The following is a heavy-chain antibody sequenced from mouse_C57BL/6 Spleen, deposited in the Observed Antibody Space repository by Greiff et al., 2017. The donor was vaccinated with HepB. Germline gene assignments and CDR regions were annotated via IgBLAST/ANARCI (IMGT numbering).Heavy chain of an antibody. CDR3: TRRHYGSSYEWYFDV. V-gene: IGHV1-15*01. J-gene: IGHJ1*03. CDR2: IDPETGGT. D-gene: IGHD1-1*01. CDR1: GYTFTDYE. Sequence: VKLQESGAELVRPGASVTLSCKASGYTFTDYEMHWVKQTPVHGLEWIGAIDPETGGTAYNQKFKGKAILTADKSSSTAYMELRSLTSEDSAVYYCTRRHYGSSYEWYFDVWGTGTTVTVSS.